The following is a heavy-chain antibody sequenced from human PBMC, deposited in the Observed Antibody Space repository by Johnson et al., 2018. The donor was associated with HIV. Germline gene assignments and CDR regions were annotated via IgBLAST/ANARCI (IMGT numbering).Heavy chain of an antibody. CDR3: AKIAGDFGYFDAFDI. CDR2: ISYDGSNK. Sequence: QVQLVESGGGVVQPGRSLRLSCAASGFTFSSYTMHWVRQAPGKGLEWVAVISYDGSNKYYADSMKGRFTISRDNSKNTRSLKMNSLRADDTALYYFAKIAGDFGYFDAFDIWGQGTMVTVSS. CDR1: GFTFSSYT. D-gene: IGHD4-17*01. V-gene: IGHV3-30*04. J-gene: IGHJ3*02.